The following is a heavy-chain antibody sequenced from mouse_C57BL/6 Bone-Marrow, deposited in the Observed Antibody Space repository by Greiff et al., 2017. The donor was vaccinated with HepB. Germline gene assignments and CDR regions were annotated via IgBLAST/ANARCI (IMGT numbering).Heavy chain of an antibody. D-gene: IGHD2-2*01. Sequence: DVMLVESGGGLVKPGGSLKLSCAASGFTFSSYAMSWVRQTPEKRLEWVATISDGGSYTYYPDNVKGRFTISRDNAKNNLYLQMSHLKSEDTAMYYCARGTMVTTDGFAYWGQGTLVTVSA. CDR3: ARGTMVTTDGFAY. V-gene: IGHV5-4*03. CDR2: ISDGGSYT. CDR1: GFTFSSYA. J-gene: IGHJ3*01.